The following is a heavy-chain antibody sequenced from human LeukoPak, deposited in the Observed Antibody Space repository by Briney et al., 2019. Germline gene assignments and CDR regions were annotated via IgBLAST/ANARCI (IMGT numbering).Heavy chain of an antibody. CDR2: IGTAGDT. D-gene: IGHD6-19*01. J-gene: IGHJ4*02. CDR1: GFTFSSYD. Sequence: GGSLRLSFAASGFTFSSYDMHWVRQATGKGLEWVSAIGTAGDTYYPGSVKGRFTISRENAKNSLYLQMNSLRAGDTAVYYCARGYSSGSFDYWGQGTLVTVSS. V-gene: IGHV3-13*01. CDR3: ARGYSSGSFDY.